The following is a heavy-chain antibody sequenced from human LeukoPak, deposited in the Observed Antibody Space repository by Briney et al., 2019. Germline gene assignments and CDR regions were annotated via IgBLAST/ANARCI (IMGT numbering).Heavy chain of an antibody. CDR1: GYTFTSYY. D-gene: IGHD6-19*01. CDR2: INPSGGST. Sequence: ASVKVSCKASGYTFTSYYMHWVRQAPGQGLEWMGIINPSGGSTTYAQKFRGRVTMTRDMSTSTVYMEVSSLRSEDTAVYYCARDAGLSSAWGIIPGYYFDYWGQGTLVTVSS. V-gene: IGHV1-46*01. CDR3: ARDAGLSSAWGIIPGYYFDY. J-gene: IGHJ4*02.